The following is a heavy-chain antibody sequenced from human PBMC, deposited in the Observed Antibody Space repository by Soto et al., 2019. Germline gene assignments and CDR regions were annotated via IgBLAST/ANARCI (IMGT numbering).Heavy chain of an antibody. CDR3: VSQRTTVPTQAYFDY. CDR2: VYYRGRS. D-gene: IGHD4-17*01. J-gene: IGHJ4*02. V-gene: IGHV4-39*01. Sequence: SETLSLTCTVSGGSVTNSSYYWGWIRQSPGKGLEWIGRVYYRGRSYSKSSVKSRVTISVDTSKNRFCLSLNSVTASDTAVYFCVSQRTTVPTQAYFDYWGPGALVTVSS. CDR1: GGSVTNSSYY.